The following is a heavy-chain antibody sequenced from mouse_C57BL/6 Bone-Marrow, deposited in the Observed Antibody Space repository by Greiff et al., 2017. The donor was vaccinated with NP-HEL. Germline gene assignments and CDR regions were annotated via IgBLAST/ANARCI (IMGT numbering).Heavy chain of an antibody. CDR2: ISSGGSYT. J-gene: IGHJ3*01. CDR1: GFTFSSYG. CDR3: ARHDYDGPPWFAY. Sequence: EVMLVESGGDLVKPGGSLKLSCAASGFTFSSYGMSWVRQTPDKRLEWVATISSGGSYTYYPDSVKGRFTISRDNAKNTLYLQMSSLKSEDTAMYYYARHDYDGPPWFAYWGQGTLVTVSA. D-gene: IGHD2-4*01. V-gene: IGHV5-6*01.